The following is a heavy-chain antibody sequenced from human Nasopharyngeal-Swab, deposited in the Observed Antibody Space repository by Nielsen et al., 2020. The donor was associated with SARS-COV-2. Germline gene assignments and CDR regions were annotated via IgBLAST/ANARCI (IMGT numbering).Heavy chain of an antibody. Sequence: ASVKVSCKVSGYTHTELSMHWVRQAPGKGLEWMGGFDPEDGETIYAQKFQGRVTMTEDTSPDTAYMELSSVRSEDTAVYYCATDRMGNFDYWGQGTLVTVSS. D-gene: IGHD7-27*01. CDR2: FDPEDGET. CDR1: GYTHTELS. V-gene: IGHV1-24*01. J-gene: IGHJ4*02. CDR3: ATDRMGNFDY.